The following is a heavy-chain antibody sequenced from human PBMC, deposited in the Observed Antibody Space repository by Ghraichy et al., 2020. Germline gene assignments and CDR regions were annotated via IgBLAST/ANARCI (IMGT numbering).Heavy chain of an antibody. D-gene: IGHD2-8*02. CDR3: VRDGQVGYCPGPTCHLDF. CDR2: ITAAGSYI. Sequence: GGSLRLSCAASGFSFNSHTMTWVRQAPGKGLEWVASITAAGSYIYYAESLAGRFSISRDNAQNSVDLQMNYLTGDDTALYYCVRDGQVGYCPGPTCHLDFWGQGVLVTVSS. J-gene: IGHJ4*02. V-gene: IGHV3-21*01. CDR1: GFSFNSHT.